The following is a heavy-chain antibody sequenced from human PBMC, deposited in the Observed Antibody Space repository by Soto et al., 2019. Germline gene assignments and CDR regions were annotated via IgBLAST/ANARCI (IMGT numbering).Heavy chain of an antibody. J-gene: IGHJ6*03. V-gene: IGHV3-23*01. D-gene: IGHD3-16*02. Sequence: EVQLLESGGGLVQPGGSLRLSCAASGFTFSSYAMSWVRQAPGKGLEWVSGISGSGGSTYYADSVKGRFTISRDNSKNTLYLQMNSLRAEDTAVYYCAKTRLIESIWGSYPRKDMDVWGKGTTVTVSS. CDR3: AKTRLIESIWGSYPRKDMDV. CDR1: GFTFSSYA. CDR2: ISGSGGST.